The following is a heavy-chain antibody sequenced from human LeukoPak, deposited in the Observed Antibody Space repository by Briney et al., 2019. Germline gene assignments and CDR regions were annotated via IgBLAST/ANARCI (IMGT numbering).Heavy chain of an antibody. CDR1: GFTFSSYW. CDR3: ARLRRYNIVVITYFDY. Sequence: SGGSLRLSCAASGFTFSSYWMSWVRQAPGKGLEWVANIKQDGSEKYYVDSVKGRFTISRDNAKNSLYLQMNSLRAEDTAVYYCARLRRYNIVVITYFDYWGQGTLVTVSS. J-gene: IGHJ4*02. CDR2: IKQDGSEK. D-gene: IGHD3-22*01. V-gene: IGHV3-7*01.